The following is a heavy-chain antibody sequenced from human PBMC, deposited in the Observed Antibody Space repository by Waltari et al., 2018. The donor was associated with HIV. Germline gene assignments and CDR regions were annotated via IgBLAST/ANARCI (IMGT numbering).Heavy chain of an antibody. CDR2: IYPCDSDT. D-gene: IGHD2-2*01. Sequence: EVQLVQSGAEVNKPGEYLQLSCKGSGYTFTSYWIGWVRQMPGKGLEWMGIIYPCDSDTTYSPSFQGQVTISADKSISTAYLQWSSLKASDTAMYYCARQDIVVVPDAFDIWGQGTMVTVSS. J-gene: IGHJ3*02. CDR3: ARQDIVVVPDAFDI. CDR1: GYTFTSYW. V-gene: IGHV5-51*01.